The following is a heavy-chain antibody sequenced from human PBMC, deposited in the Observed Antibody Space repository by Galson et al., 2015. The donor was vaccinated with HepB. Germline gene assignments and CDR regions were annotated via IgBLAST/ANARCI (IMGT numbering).Heavy chain of an antibody. D-gene: IGHD2-15*01. V-gene: IGHV5-51*03. CDR2: IYPGDSDT. CDR1: GYSFTSYW. J-gene: IGHJ5*02. CDR3: ARRGVYCSGGSCYSLSWFDP. Sequence: QSGAEVKKPGESLKISCKGSGYSFTSYWIGWVRQMPGKGLEWMGIIYPGDSDTRYSPSFQGQVTISADKSISTAYLQWSSLKASDTAMYYCARRGVYCSGGSCYSLSWFDPWGQGTLVTVSS.